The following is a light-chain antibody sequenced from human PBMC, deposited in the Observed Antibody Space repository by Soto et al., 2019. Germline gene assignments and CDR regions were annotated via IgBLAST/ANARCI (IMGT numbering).Light chain of an antibody. J-gene: IGKJ1*01. Sequence: VLFTCLASQSICSWLALDQQKPGKAPKLLLYDASTLQSGVPSRFSGSGSGTDFTLTIRRLHPDDFATYYCQQDNTYPWTFGQGTKVDIK. V-gene: IGKV1-5*01. CDR1: QSICSW. CDR3: QQDNTYPWT. CDR2: DAS.